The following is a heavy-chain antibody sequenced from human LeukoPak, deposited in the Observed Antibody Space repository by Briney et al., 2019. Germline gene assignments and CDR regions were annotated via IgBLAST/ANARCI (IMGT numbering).Heavy chain of an antibody. CDR1: GGSISSGDYY. Sequence: PSQTMSLTCTVSGGSISSGDYYWGWIRQHPGKGLEWIGYIYYSGSTYYNPSLKSRVTISIDTSENQFSLILSSVTAADTAVYYCAGGDVDTALVDFWGQGTLVTVS. CDR3: AGGDVDTALVDF. V-gene: IGHV4-31*03. D-gene: IGHD5-18*01. CDR2: IYYSGST. J-gene: IGHJ4*02.